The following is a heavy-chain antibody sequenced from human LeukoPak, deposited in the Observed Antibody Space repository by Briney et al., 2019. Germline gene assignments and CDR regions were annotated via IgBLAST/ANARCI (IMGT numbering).Heavy chain of an antibody. Sequence: ASVKVSCKASGYTFTSYQMNWVRQAPGQGLEWMGVIIPSGGSTSYAQKFQGRVTMSRDTSTSTVYMELSGLRSEDTAVYYCASVGSYYYDSSGGFDYWGQGTLVTVSS. CDR2: IIPSGGST. V-gene: IGHV1-46*01. D-gene: IGHD3-22*01. J-gene: IGHJ4*02. CDR1: GYTFTSYQ. CDR3: ASVGSYYYDSSGGFDY.